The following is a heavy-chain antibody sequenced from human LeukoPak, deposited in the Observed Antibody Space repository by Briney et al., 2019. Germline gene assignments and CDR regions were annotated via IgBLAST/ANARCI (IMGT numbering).Heavy chain of an antibody. CDR3: AAGSLGYCSGGSCYSGGEFDP. D-gene: IGHD2-15*01. V-gene: IGHV1-24*01. CDR2: FDPEDGET. J-gene: IGHJ5*02. Sequence: ASVKVSCKVSGYTLTELSMHWVRQAPGKGLEWMGGFDPEDGETIYAQKFQGRVTMTEDTSTDTAYMELSSLRSEDTAVYYCAAGSLGYCSGGSCYSGGEFDPWGQGTLVTVSS. CDR1: GYTLTELS.